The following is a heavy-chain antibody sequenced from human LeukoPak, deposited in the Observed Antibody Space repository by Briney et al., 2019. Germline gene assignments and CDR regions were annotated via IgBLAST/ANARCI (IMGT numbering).Heavy chain of an antibody. D-gene: IGHD4-23*01. CDR2: MKSDGSET. J-gene: IGHJ4*02. CDR1: GFTFSSYW. Sequence: GGSLILSCAASGFTFSSYWMHWVRQVPGKGLVWVSRMKSDGSETYYADSVKGRFTISRDNAKNTLFLQMNSLGVEDTAVYYCARQGTRPASAYYGGVDYWGQGTLVTVSS. CDR3: ARQGTRPASAYYGGVDY. V-gene: IGHV3-74*01.